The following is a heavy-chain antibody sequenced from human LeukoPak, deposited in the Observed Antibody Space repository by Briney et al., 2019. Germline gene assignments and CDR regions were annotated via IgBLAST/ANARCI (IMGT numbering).Heavy chain of an antibody. D-gene: IGHD1-1*01. J-gene: IGHJ4*02. CDR3: AKVEGASKASVY. CDR1: GFTFTTAW. V-gene: IGHV3-23*01. CDR2: ISGSGGST. Sequence: GGSLRLSCAASGFTFTTAWMTWVRQAPGKGLEWVSAISGSGGSTYYADSVKGRFTISRDNSKNTLYLQMNSLRAEDTAVYYCAKVEGASKASVYWGQGALVTVSS.